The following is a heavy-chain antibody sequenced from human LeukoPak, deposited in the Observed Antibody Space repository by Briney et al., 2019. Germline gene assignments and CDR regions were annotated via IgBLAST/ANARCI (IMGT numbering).Heavy chain of an antibody. J-gene: IGHJ6*02. V-gene: IGHV4-30-2*01. Sequence: SETLSLTCAVSGGSISSGGYSWSWIRQPPGTGLGWIGYIYHSGSTYYNPSLKSRVTISVDRSKNQFSLKLSSVTAADTAVYYCAGYSGYDKGNYYYYYGMDVWGQGTTVTVSS. CDR2: IYHSGST. CDR3: AGYSGYDKGNYYYYYGMDV. CDR1: GGSISSGGYS. D-gene: IGHD5-12*01.